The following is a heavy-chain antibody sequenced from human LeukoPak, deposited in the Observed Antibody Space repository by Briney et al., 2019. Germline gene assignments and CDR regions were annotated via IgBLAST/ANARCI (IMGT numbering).Heavy chain of an antibody. Sequence: GASVKVSCKASGYTFTSYDINWARQATGQGLEWMGWMNPNSGNTGCAQKFQGRVTMTRNTSISTAYMELSSLRSEDTAVYYCARIGDCSGGSCFDYWGQGTLVTVSS. CDR2: MNPNSGNT. D-gene: IGHD2-15*01. V-gene: IGHV1-8*01. CDR3: ARIGDCSGGSCFDY. CDR1: GYTFTSYD. J-gene: IGHJ4*02.